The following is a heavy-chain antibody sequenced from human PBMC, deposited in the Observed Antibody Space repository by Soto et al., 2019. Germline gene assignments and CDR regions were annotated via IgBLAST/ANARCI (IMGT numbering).Heavy chain of an antibody. CDR3: ARMSVTMRNWFDP. V-gene: IGHV4-61*01. D-gene: IGHD3-22*01. CDR1: GGSVSSGNYY. CDR2: IYYIGST. J-gene: IGHJ5*02. Sequence: SETLSLTCTVSGGSVSSGNYYWSWIRQPPGKGLDWIGDIYYIGSTNHDPSLKSRVTMSVDTSKNQFSLKLNSVTAADTAVYYCARMSVTMRNWFDPWGQGTLVTVSS.